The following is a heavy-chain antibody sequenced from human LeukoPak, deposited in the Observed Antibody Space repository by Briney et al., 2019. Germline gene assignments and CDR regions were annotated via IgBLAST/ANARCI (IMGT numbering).Heavy chain of an antibody. CDR1: GYTFTGYY. V-gene: IGHV1-2*02. Sequence: ASVKVSCNASGYTFTGYYMNWVRQAPGQGLEWMGWINPNSGGTEYAQKFQGRVIMTRETSIRTAYIELSRLRSDDTAVYYCARDYSGYPEICCFDYWGQGTLVTVSS. CDR2: INPNSGGT. CDR3: ARDYSGYPEICCFDY. D-gene: IGHD5-12*01. J-gene: IGHJ4*02.